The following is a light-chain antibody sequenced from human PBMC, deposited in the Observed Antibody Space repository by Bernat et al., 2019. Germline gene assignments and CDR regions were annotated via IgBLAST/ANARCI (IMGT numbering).Light chain of an antibody. CDR3: QQYGSSPWT. Sequence: EIVLTQSPATLSLSPGERATLSCRASQSVSSNLAWYQQKPGQAPRLLIYGASSRATGIPDRFSGSGSGTDFTLTISRLEPEDFAVYYCQQYGSSPWTFGQGTKVESK. CDR2: GAS. CDR1: QSVSSN. V-gene: IGKV3-20*01. J-gene: IGKJ1*01.